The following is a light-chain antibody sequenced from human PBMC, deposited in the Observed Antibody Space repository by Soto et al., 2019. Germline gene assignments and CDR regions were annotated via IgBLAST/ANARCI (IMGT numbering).Light chain of an antibody. J-gene: IGLJ1*01. CDR1: SSDVGGYNY. Sequence: QSALTQPRSVSGSPGQSVTISCTGTSSDVGGYNYVSWYQQHPGKAPKLMIYDVSKRPSGVPDRFSGSKSGNTASLTISGLQAEDEADYYCQVWDGSGDQYVFGTGTKVTVL. CDR3: QVWDGSGDQYV. CDR2: DVS. V-gene: IGLV2-11*01.